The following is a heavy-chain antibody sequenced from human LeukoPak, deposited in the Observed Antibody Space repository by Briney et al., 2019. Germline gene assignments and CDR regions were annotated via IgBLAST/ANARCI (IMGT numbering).Heavy chain of an antibody. CDR2: ISVSGSNT. CDR1: GFTFTNYV. V-gene: IGHV3-23*01. J-gene: IGHJ4*02. CDR3: ASRKEYTVSSVYY. Sequence: PGGSLRLSCAASGFTFTNYVMTWVRQAPGKGLEWVSGISVSGSNTYYADSVKGRFTISRDNSKDTLSLQMNSLRVADSAIYYCASRKEYTVSSVYYWGRGILVTVSS. D-gene: IGHD5/OR15-5a*01.